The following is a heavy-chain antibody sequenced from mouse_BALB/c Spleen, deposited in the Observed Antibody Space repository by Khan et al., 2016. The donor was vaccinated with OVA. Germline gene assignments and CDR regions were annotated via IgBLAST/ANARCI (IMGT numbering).Heavy chain of an antibody. CDR2: ITSGGSYT. V-gene: IGHV5-9-3*01. Sequence: EVELVESGGGLVKPGGSLKLSCAASGFTFSSYAMSWVRQTPEKRLEWVATITSGGSYTYYPDSVKGRFTISRDNAKNTLYLQMSSLRSEDTAMYYCARRGRRDYYAMDYWGQGTSVTVSS. CDR1: GFTFSSYA. D-gene: IGHD2-12*01. J-gene: IGHJ4*01. CDR3: ARRGRRDYYAMDY.